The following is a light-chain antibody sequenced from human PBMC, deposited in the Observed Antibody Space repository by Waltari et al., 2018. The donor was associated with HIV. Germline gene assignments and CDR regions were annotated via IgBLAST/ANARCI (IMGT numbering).Light chain of an antibody. V-gene: IGKV1-39*01. CDR2: AAS. J-gene: IGKJ3*01. Sequence: DIQMTQSPSSLSASVGDRVTITCRASQSISSYLNWYQQKPGKAPKLLIYAASSLPSGVPSRFSGSGSGTDFTLTISSLQPEDFATYYCPQSYSTPLTFGPGTKVDIK. CDR3: PQSYSTPLT. CDR1: QSISSY.